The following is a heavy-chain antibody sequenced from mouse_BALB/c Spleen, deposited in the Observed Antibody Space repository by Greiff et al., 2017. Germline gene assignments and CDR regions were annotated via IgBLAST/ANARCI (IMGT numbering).Heavy chain of an antibody. D-gene: IGHD1-2*01. CDR1: GFAFSSYD. Sequence: EVQRVESGGGLVKPGGSLKLSCAASGFAFSSYDMSWVRQTPEKRLEWVAYISSGGGSTYYPDTVKGRFTISRDNAKNTLYLQMSSLKSEDTAMYYCARYGPYAMDYWGQGTSVTVSS. J-gene: IGHJ4*01. CDR2: ISSGGGST. V-gene: IGHV5-12-1*01. CDR3: ARYGPYAMDY.